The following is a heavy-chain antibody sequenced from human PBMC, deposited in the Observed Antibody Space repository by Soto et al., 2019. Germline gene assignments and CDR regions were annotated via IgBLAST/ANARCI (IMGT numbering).Heavy chain of an antibody. J-gene: IGHJ5*02. CDR3: ARYCITTRCYRFDP. CDR1: GGSISRGDYY. CDR2: IYFGGRT. D-gene: IGHD2-2*01. V-gene: IGHV4-30-4*01. Sequence: PSLTCTVSGGSISRGDYYWSWIRQPPGKGLEWIAFIYFGGRTYYNPSLKSRLTTSIDTSRNQFSLKLSSVTAADTAVYYCARYCITTRCYRFDPWGQGTLVTVSS.